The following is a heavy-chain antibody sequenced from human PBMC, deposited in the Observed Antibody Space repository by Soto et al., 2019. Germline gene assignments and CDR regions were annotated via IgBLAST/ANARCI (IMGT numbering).Heavy chain of an antibody. CDR1: GGTFSSYA. D-gene: IGHD2-2*01. CDR3: ARSQGSSTSLDIYYYYYYGMDV. Sequence: QVQLVQSGAEVKKPGSSVKVSCKASGGTFSSYAISWVRQAPGQGLEWMGGLIPISCTANYAQKFQGRVTITADESTSTAYMELSSLRSEDTAVYYCARSQGSSTSLDIYYYYYYGMDVWGQGTTVTVSS. CDR2: LIPISCTA. V-gene: IGHV1-69*01. J-gene: IGHJ6*02.